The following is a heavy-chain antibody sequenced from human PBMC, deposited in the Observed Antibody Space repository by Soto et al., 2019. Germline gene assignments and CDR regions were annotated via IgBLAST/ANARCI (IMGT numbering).Heavy chain of an antibody. V-gene: IGHV4-59*08. CDR3: ARSNIAAAGKYYFDY. CDR1: GGSISSYY. CDR2: IYYSGST. J-gene: IGHJ4*02. D-gene: IGHD6-13*01. Sequence: QVQLQESGPGLVKPSETLSLTCTVSGGSISSYYWSWIRQPPGKGLEWIGYIYYSGSTNYNPSLKSRVTISVDTSKNHFSLKPSSVTAADTAVYYCARSNIAAAGKYYFDYWGQGTLVTVSS.